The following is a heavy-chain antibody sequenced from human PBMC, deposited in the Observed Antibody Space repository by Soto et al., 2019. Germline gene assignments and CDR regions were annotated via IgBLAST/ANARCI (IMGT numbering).Heavy chain of an antibody. CDR1: GGSISSGGYY. J-gene: IGHJ5*02. V-gene: IGHV4-31*03. CDR2: IYYSGST. D-gene: IGHD3-10*01. Sequence: QVQLQESGPGLVKPSQTLSLTCTVSGGSISSGGYYWSWIRQHPGKGLEWIGYIYYSGSTYYNPSLTRRVTISVDTSKNQFSLKLRSVTAAGTAVYYCARGRLWIGESWLGGHRWTWFDPWGQGTLVTVSS. CDR3: ARGRLWIGESWLGGHRWTWFDP.